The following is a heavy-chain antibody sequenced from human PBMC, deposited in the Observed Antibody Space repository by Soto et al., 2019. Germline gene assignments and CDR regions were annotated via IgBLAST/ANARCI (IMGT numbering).Heavy chain of an antibody. J-gene: IGHJ6*02. D-gene: IGHD3-3*01. CDR3: ARGAITIFGVVIIPVRNYGMDV. CDR1: GYTFTSYY. CDR2: INPSGGST. V-gene: IGHV1-46*01. Sequence: ASVKVSCKASGYTFTSYYMHWVRQAPGQGLEWMGIINPSGGSTSYAQKFQGRATMTRDTSTSTVYMELSSLRSEDTAVYYCARGAITIFGVVIIPVRNYGMDVWGQGTTVTVSS.